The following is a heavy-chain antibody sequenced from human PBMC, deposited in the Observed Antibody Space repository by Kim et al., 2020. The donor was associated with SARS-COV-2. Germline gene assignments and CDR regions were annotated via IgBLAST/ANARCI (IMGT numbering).Heavy chain of an antibody. D-gene: IGHD3-9*01. J-gene: IGHJ4*02. V-gene: IGHV4-39*07. CDR1: GGSISSSSYY. Sequence: SETLSLTCTVSGGSISSSSYYWGWIRQPPGKGLEWIGSIYYSGSTYYNPSLKSRVTISVDTSKNQFSLKLSSVTAADTAVYYCARDKGTGRYFDWSKGASFDYWGQGTLVTVSS. CDR2: IYYSGST. CDR3: ARDKGTGRYFDWSKGASFDY.